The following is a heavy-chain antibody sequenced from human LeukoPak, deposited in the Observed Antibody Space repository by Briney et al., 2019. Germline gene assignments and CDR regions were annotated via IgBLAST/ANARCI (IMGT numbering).Heavy chain of an antibody. V-gene: IGHV4-39*01. D-gene: IGHD1-26*01. J-gene: IGHJ4*02. CDR2: IYYSGTT. Sequence: WVRQASGKGLEWGGSIYYSGTTYYNPSLRGRVTISVDTSKNQFSLKLSSVTAADTAVYYCARVSGVGRPKGYYFDYWGQGTLVTVSS. CDR3: ARVSGVGRPKGYYFDY.